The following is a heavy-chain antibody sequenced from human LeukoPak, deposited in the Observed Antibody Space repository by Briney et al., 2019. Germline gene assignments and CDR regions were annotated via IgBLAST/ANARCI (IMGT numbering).Heavy chain of an antibody. CDR1: GFTFSGSA. J-gene: IGHJ3*02. Sequence: GGSLRLSCAASGFTFSGSAMHWVRQASGKGLEWVGRIRSKANSYATAYAASVKGRFTISRDDSKNTAYLQMNSLKTEDTAVYYCTTDVEWYYDSSGRDAFDIWGQGTMVTVSS. CDR2: IRSKANSYAT. CDR3: TTDVEWYYDSSGRDAFDI. D-gene: IGHD3-22*01. V-gene: IGHV3-73*01.